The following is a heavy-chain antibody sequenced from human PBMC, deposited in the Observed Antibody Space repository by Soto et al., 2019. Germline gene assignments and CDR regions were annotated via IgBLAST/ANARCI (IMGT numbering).Heavy chain of an antibody. V-gene: IGHV4-59*01. D-gene: IGHD1-26*01. Sequence: ETLSLTCTVSGGSISSYYWSWIRQPPGKGLEWIGYIYYSGSTNYNPSLKSRVTISVDTSKNQFSLKLSSVTAADTAVYYCARTDSGSYGDHFDYWGQGTLVTVSS. CDR2: IYYSGST. J-gene: IGHJ4*02. CDR3: ARTDSGSYGDHFDY. CDR1: GGSISSYY.